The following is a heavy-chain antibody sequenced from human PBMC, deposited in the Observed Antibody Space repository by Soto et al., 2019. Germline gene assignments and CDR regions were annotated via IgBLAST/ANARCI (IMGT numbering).Heavy chain of an antibody. V-gene: IGHV5-10-1*01. Sequence: GESLKISCQVSGYRFTSYWLTWVLQVPGKGLECLGRIEPRDSYTNYSPSFQGHVTISVDKSINTAYLQWNSPKASDTAIYYCARVGATTLHYFDSWGQGTLVTVS. CDR1: GYRFTSYW. J-gene: IGHJ4*02. CDR2: IEPRDSYT. CDR3: ARVGATTLHYFDS. D-gene: IGHD1-26*01.